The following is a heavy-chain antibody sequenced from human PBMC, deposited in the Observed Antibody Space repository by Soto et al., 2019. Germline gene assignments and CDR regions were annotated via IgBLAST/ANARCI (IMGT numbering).Heavy chain of an antibody. CDR1: GYTFTSYY. CDR2: INPSGGST. J-gene: IGHJ6*02. Sequence: AAAVKVSCKASGYTFTSYYMHWVRQAPGQGLEWMGIINPSGGSTSYAQKFQGRVTMTRDTYTSTVYMELSSLRSEDTAVYYCARDHGELGYCSGGSCRHYYYYGMDVWGQGTTVTVSS. D-gene: IGHD2-15*01. CDR3: ARDHGELGYCSGGSCRHYYYYGMDV. V-gene: IGHV1-46*01.